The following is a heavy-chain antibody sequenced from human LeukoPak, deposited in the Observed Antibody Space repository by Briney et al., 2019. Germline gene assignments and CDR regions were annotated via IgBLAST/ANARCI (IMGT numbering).Heavy chain of an antibody. Sequence: ASVKVSCKASGGTFSSYAISWVRQAPGQGLEWMGGIIPIFGTANYAQKFQGRVTITADESTSTAYMELSSLRSEDTAVYYCATEPSYGSGSYGWGQGTLVTVSS. CDR2: IIPIFGTA. CDR3: ATEPSYGSGSYG. D-gene: IGHD3-10*01. CDR1: GGTFSSYA. V-gene: IGHV1-69*01. J-gene: IGHJ4*02.